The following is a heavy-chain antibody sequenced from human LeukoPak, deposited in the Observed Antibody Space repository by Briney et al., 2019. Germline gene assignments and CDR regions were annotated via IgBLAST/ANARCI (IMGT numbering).Heavy chain of an antibody. D-gene: IGHD2-2*01. CDR2: IVVGSGNT. CDR3: AATPLLVVPENDY. Sequence: SVKVSCTASGFTFTSSAVQWVRQARGQRLEWIGWIVVGSGNTNYAQKFQERVTITRDMSTSTAYMELSSLRSEDTAVYYCAATPLLVVPENDYWGQGTLVTVSS. J-gene: IGHJ4*02. V-gene: IGHV1-58*01. CDR1: GFTFTSSA.